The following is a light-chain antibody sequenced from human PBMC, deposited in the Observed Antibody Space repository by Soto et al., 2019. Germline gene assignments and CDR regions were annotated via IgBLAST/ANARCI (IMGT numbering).Light chain of an antibody. CDR1: QSISSY. CDR3: QQTYTTPEIT. CDR2: AAS. J-gene: IGKJ5*01. V-gene: IGKV1-39*01. Sequence: DIQLTQSPSSLSASVGDRVTITCRASQSISSYLNWYQQKPGKAPKLLIYAASYLKSGVPTRFSGSGSGTDFTLTISSLQPEDFAIYYCQQTYTTPEITFGQGTRLEIK.